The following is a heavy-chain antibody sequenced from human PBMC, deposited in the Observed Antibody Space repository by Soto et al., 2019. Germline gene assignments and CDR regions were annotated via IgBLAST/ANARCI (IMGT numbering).Heavy chain of an antibody. Sequence: ASVKVSCKASGYTFTSYGVSWVRQAPGQGLEWMGWISASNGNTNYAQKLQGRVTMTTDTSTNTAYMELRSLRSDDTAVYYCARVSSGWYYWFEPWGQGTLVTVSS. J-gene: IGHJ5*02. D-gene: IGHD6-19*01. V-gene: IGHV1-18*01. CDR1: GYTFTSYG. CDR2: ISASNGNT. CDR3: ARVSSGWYYWFEP.